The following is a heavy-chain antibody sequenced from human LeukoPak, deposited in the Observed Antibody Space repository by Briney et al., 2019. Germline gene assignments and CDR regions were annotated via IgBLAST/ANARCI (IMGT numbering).Heavy chain of an antibody. J-gene: IGHJ4*02. CDR3: ARGVETLAANTLAY. Sequence: PGGSLRLSCAASGFTVITIDMTWVRQAPGKGLEWVSVLYSDGNTKYADSVQGRFTISRDNSKNTLYPEMNSLSPDDTAVYYCARGVETLAANTLAYWGQGTLVTVSS. V-gene: IGHV3-53*01. CDR1: GFTVITID. CDR2: LYSDGNT. D-gene: IGHD3-16*01.